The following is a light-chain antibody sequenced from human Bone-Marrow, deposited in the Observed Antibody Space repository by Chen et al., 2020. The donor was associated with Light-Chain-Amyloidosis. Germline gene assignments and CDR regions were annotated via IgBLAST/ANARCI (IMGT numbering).Light chain of an antibody. CDR2: SNK. J-gene: IGLJ3*02. V-gene: IGLV1-44*01. Sequence: QSVLPQPPSASGTPGQRVSISGSGNRANVGGSTFNGYQTIPGRAPKLLIYSNKKRPSGVPDRFSGYKSCTSASLAISRLQSEYEADYYCAHWDESMMGRVFGGGTKLTVL. CDR3: AHWDESMMGRV. CDR1: RANVGGST.